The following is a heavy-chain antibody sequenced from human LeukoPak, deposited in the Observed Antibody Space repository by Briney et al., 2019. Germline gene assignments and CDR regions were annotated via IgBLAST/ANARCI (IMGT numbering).Heavy chain of an antibody. J-gene: IGHJ4*02. CDR1: GYTFTGYY. CDR2: ISAYNGNT. CDR3: ARADSTGYYKSRGGIFDY. D-gene: IGHD3-9*01. V-gene: IGHV1-18*04. Sequence: ASVKVSCKASGYTFTGYYMHWVRQAPGQGLEWMGWISAYNGNTNYAQKLQGRVTMTTDTSTSTAYMELRSLRSDDTAVYYCARADSTGYYKSRGGIFDYWGQGTLVTVSS.